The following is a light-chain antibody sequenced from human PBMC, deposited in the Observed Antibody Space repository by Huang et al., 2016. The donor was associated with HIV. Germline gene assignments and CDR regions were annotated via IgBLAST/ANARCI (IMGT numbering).Light chain of an antibody. CDR1: QGIRGS. CDR3: QQYYGTSWT. J-gene: IGKJ1*01. Sequence: DIQMTQSPSSLSASIGDRLPITCRASQGIRGSLAWYQQKPGKAPELLLSDASKLESGVPSRFRGGGSGMFYTLAITSLQSEDFATYYCQQYYGTSWTFGQGTRV. CDR2: DAS. V-gene: IGKV1-NL1*01.